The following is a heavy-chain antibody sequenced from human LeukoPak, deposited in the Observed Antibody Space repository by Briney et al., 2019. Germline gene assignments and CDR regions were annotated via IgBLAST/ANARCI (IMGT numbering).Heavy chain of an antibody. Sequence: PGGSLRLSCAASGFTFSSYEMNWVRQAPGKGLEGVSVIYSGGSTYYADSVKGRFTISRDNSKKTLYLQMNSLRAEDTAVYYCARTADGDGIAAAGPFDYWGQGTLVTVSS. J-gene: IGHJ4*02. CDR3: ARTADGDGIAAAGPFDY. D-gene: IGHD6-13*01. V-gene: IGHV3-66*01. CDR1: GFTFSSYE. CDR2: IYSGGST.